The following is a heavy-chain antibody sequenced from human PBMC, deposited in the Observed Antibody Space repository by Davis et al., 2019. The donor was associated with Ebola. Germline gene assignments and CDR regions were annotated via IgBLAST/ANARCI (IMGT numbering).Heavy chain of an antibody. CDR3: AKDIVSGDGYNHGAFDI. CDR1: GFTFDDYG. Sequence: PGGSLRLSCAASGFTFDDYGMSWVRQAPGKGLEWVSGINWNGGSTGYADSVKGRFTISRDNAKNSLYLQMNSLRAEDMALYYCAKDIVSGDGYNHGAFDIWGQGTMATVSS. V-gene: IGHV3-20*04. CDR2: INWNGGST. D-gene: IGHD5-24*01. J-gene: IGHJ3*02.